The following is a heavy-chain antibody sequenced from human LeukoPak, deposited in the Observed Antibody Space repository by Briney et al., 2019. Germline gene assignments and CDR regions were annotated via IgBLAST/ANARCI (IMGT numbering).Heavy chain of an antibody. J-gene: IGHJ4*02. D-gene: IGHD3-22*01. CDR3: AREKWFTNPLDY. V-gene: IGHV3-74*01. CDR1: GFTLSSYW. CDR2: INSDGSST. Sequence: GGSLRLSCAASGFTLSSYWMHWVRQAPGKGLVWVSRINSDGSSTSYADSVKGRFTISRDNAKNTLYLQMNSLRAEDTAVYYCAREKWFTNPLDYWGQGTLVTVSS.